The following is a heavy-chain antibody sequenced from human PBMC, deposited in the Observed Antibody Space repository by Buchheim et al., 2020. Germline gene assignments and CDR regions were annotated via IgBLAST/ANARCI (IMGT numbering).Heavy chain of an antibody. CDR1: GFTFSDYY. CDR3: ARVSRITIFGVVRDYYYYMDV. Sequence: VFLVESGGGLVKPGGSLRLSCAASGFTFSDYYMSWIRQAPGKGLEWVSYISSSGSTIYYADSVKGRFTISRDNAKNSLYLQMNSLRAEDTAVYYCARVSRITIFGVVRDYYYYMDVWGKGTT. D-gene: IGHD3-3*01. CDR2: ISSSGSTI. V-gene: IGHV3-11*01. J-gene: IGHJ6*03.